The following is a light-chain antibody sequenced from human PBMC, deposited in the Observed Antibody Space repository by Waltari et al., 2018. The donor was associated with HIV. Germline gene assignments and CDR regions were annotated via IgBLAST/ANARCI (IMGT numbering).Light chain of an antibody. CDR2: RDN. V-gene: IGLV1-47*01. J-gene: IGLJ2*01. CDR3: ATWDDGLSGVV. CDR1: SSNIGSNY. Sequence: QSVVTQPPSASGTPGQRVTISCSGSSSNIGSNYVFWYQQLPGTAPRFLIYRDNQRASGVPDRVAGSKSGTSASLAISGLRSEDEGDYFCATWDDGLSGVVFGGGTKLNVL.